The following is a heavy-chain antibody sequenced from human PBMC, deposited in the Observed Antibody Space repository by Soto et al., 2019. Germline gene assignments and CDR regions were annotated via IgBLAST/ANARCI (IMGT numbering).Heavy chain of an antibody. J-gene: IGHJ6*02. V-gene: IGHV1-69*06. CDR3: ARGPYEFIDFSPYYYGMDV. Sequence: SVKVSCKASGGTFSSYAISWVRQAPGQGLEWMGGIIPIFGTANYAQKFQGRVTITADKSTSTAYMELSSLRSEDTAVYYCARGPYEFIDFSPYYYGMDVWGQGTTVTV. CDR2: IIPIFGTA. D-gene: IGHD3-3*01. CDR1: GGTFSSYA.